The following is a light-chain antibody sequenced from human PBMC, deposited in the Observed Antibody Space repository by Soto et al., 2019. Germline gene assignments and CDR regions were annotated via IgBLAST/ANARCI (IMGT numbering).Light chain of an antibody. CDR3: QQYSSLPHT. CDR2: GVS. Sequence: ESVLTQSPATLSLSPGERATLSCRASQSVSNSFFAWYQQKPGQAPRLLIYGVSSRATVIPDRFSGSGSGTDFPLTISRLEPEDFVEYYCQQYSSLPHTFGQGTKLEVK. CDR1: QSVSNSF. V-gene: IGKV3-20*01. J-gene: IGKJ2*01.